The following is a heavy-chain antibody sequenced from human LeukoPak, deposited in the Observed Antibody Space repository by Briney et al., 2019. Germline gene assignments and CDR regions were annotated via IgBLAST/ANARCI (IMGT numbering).Heavy chain of an antibody. CDR3: AKSSHFWSGYYDY. D-gene: IGHD3-3*02. Sequence: GGSLRLSCAVSGFTFSIYTMNWVRQAPGKGLEWVSSITGSGDSTHYADSVKGRFTISRDNSKNTLYLQMNSLRAEDTAVYYCAKSSHFWSGYYDYWGQGTLVTVSS. CDR1: GFTFSIYT. V-gene: IGHV3-23*01. J-gene: IGHJ4*02. CDR2: ITGSGDST.